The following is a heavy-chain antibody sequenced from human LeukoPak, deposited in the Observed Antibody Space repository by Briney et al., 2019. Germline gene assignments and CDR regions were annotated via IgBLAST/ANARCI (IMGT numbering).Heavy chain of an antibody. D-gene: IGHD1-1*01. V-gene: IGHV1-2*02. CDR3: ARSPGTPDYYYYGMDV. CDR2: INPNDGDT. CDR1: GYTFTDYY. J-gene: IGHJ6*02. Sequence: ASVKVSCKASGYTFTDYYMHWVRQAPGQGFEWMGWINPNDGDTNYAQKFQGRVTMTRDTSISTAHMEVSRLRSDDTAVYYCARSPGTPDYYYYGMDVWGQGTTVTVSS.